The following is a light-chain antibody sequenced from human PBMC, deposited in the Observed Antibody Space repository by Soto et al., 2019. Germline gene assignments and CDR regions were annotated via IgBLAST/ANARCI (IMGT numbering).Light chain of an antibody. V-gene: IGKV1-9*01. CDR3: QQLNSYPL. CDR1: RGISSS. J-gene: IGKJ3*01. Sequence: DIQLTQSPSFLSASVGDRVTITCRASRGISSSLAWYQQKPGKAPKLLIYAASTLQRGVPQRFSGSGSETDFTLTISRLQPEDFAIYYCQQLNSYPLFGPGTKVDIK. CDR2: AAS.